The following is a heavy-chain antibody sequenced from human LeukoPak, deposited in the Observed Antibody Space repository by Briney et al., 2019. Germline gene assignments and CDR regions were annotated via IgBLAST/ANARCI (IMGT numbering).Heavy chain of an antibody. V-gene: IGHV4-34*01. J-gene: IGHJ4*02. CDR2: INHSGST. CDR1: RGSFSGYY. CDR3: VTYYFDSSGPKKNY. Sequence: SETLSLTCAVYRGSFSGYYWSWIRQPPGKGLEWIGEINHSGSTNYNPSLKSRVTISVDTSKKQFSLKLSSVTAADTAVYYCVTYYFDSSGPKKNYWGQGTLVTVSS. D-gene: IGHD3-22*01.